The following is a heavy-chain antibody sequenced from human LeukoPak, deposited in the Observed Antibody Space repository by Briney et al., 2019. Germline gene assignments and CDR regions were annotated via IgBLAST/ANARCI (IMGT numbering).Heavy chain of an antibody. CDR1: GGSISSYY. CDR2: IYYSGST. D-gene: IGHD6-6*01. J-gene: IGHJ5*02. V-gene: IGHV4-59*01. Sequence: PSETLSLTCTVSGGSISSYYWSWLRQPPGKGLEWIGYIYYSGSTNYNPSLKSRVTISVDTSKNQFSLKLSSVTAGDTAVYFCARDREGGGQLGLEFDPWGQGTLVTVSS. CDR3: ARDREGGGQLGLEFDP.